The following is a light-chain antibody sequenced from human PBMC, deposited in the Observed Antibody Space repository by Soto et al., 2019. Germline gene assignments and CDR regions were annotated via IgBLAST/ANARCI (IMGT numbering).Light chain of an antibody. V-gene: IGLV2-14*03. J-gene: IGLJ2*01. CDR2: NVD. CDR3: SSDADSSTVV. Sequence: QSALTQVASVSASPGQSITISCTGTSSDVGGHNYVSWYQQHPGKAPKLMIYNVDYRPSGVSNRFSGSKSGNTASLTISGLQADDAAYYYCSSDADSSTVVFGGGTKVTVL. CDR1: SSDVGGHNY.